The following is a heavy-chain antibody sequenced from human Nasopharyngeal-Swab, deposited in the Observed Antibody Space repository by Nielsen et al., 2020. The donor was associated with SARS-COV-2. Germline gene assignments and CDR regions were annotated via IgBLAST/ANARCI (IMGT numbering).Heavy chain of an antibody. Sequence: GGSLRLSCAASGFTFSSYAMSWVRQAPGKGLEWVSAISGSGGSTYYADSVKGRFTIPRDNSKNTLYLQMNSLRAEDTAVYYCAKDRGVYDSSGYIRYWGQGTLVTVSS. CDR2: ISGSGGST. CDR3: AKDRGVYDSSGYIRY. D-gene: IGHD3-22*01. J-gene: IGHJ4*02. V-gene: IGHV3-23*01. CDR1: GFTFSSYA.